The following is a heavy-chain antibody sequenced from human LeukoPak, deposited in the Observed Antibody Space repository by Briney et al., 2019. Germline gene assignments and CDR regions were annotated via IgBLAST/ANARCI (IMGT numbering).Heavy chain of an antibody. CDR3: ARSSLGTITAGPFDY. Sequence: ASVKVSCKASGYTFSSYGIAWVRQAPGQGLEWMGWISGYNGNTNYAQKLQGRVSMTTDASTTTAYMELRSLTSDDTALYYCARSSLGTITAGPFDYWGQGTLATVSS. D-gene: IGHD5-12*01. CDR2: ISGYNGNT. CDR1: GYTFSSYG. J-gene: IGHJ4*02. V-gene: IGHV1-18*01.